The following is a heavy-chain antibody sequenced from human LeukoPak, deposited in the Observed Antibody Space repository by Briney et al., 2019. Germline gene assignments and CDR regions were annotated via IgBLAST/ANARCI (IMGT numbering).Heavy chain of an antibody. CDR1: GGTFSSYA. CDR3: ARVAVAGPELDY. Sequence: ASVKVSCKASGGTFSSYAISWVRQAPGQGLEWMGWINPNSGGTNYAQKFQGRVTMTRDTSISTAYMELSSLRSEDTAVYYCARVAVAGPELDYWGQGTLVTVSS. D-gene: IGHD6-19*01. CDR2: INPNSGGT. J-gene: IGHJ4*02. V-gene: IGHV1-2*02.